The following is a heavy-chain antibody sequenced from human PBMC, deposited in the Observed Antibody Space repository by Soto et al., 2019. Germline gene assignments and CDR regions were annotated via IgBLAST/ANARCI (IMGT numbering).Heavy chain of an antibody. V-gene: IGHV2-5*02. CDR2: IYWDDDK. CDR1: GFSLSTSGVG. Sequence: QITLKESGPTLVNPPQPLTLTCTFSGFSLSTSGVGVGWIRQPPGKALEWLALIYWDDDKRYSPSLKSRLTITKDTSKNQLVLTMTNMDPVDTATCYCAHRRGIAARINWFDPWGQGTLVTVSS. D-gene: IGHD6-6*01. CDR3: AHRRGIAARINWFDP. J-gene: IGHJ5*02.